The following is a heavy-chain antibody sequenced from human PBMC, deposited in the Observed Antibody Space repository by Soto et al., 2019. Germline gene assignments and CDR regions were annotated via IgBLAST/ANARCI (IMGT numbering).Heavy chain of an antibody. CDR2: INSDGSGT. D-gene: IGHD4-17*01. Sequence: EVQLVESGGGLVQPGGSRRLSCAASGFTFSNYWMHWVRQGTGKGLVWVSRINSDGSGTRYADSVKGRFTISRDNAKKTLYLQMNSLRAEDTAVYYCARGGGIDYENWFDPWGQGTLVTVSS. CDR3: ARGGGIDYENWFDP. J-gene: IGHJ5*02. V-gene: IGHV3-74*01. CDR1: GFTFSNYW.